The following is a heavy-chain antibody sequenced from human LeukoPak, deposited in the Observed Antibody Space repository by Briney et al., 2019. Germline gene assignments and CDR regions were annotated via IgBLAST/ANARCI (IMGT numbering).Heavy chain of an antibody. CDR3: AREAVAAAVSDAFDI. J-gene: IGHJ3*02. Sequence: KASETLSLTCTVSGGSISSYYWSWIRQPPGKGLEWIGYIYYSGSTNYNPSLKSRVTISVDTSKNQFSLKLSSVTAADTAVYYCAREAVAAAVSDAFDIWGQGTMVTVSS. CDR2: IYYSGST. CDR1: GGSISSYY. D-gene: IGHD6-13*01. V-gene: IGHV4-59*01.